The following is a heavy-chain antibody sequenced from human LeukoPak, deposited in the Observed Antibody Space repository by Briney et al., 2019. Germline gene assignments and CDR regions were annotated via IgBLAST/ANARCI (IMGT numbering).Heavy chain of an antibody. CDR1: GGSFSGYY. CDR2: INHSGST. Sequence: PSETLSLTCAVYGGSFSGYYWSWIRQPPGKGLEWIGEINHSGSTNYNPSLKSRVTISVDTSKNQFSLKLSSVTAADTAVYYCARASGWYTPHFDYWGQGTLVTVSS. V-gene: IGHV4-34*01. CDR3: ARASGWYTPHFDY. D-gene: IGHD6-19*01. J-gene: IGHJ4*02.